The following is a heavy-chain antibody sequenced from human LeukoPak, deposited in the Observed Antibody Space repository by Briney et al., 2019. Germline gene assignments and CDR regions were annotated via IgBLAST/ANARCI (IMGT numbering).Heavy chain of an antibody. J-gene: IGHJ4*02. D-gene: IGHD1-26*01. V-gene: IGHV3-23*01. CDR1: GFTFSSYA. CDR3: AKGVGTSMFDY. CDR2: ISGSGYTT. Sequence: GGSLRLSCAASGFTFSSYAMSWVRQAPGKGLEWVSAISGSGYTTNYADSVKGRFTISRDNSKNTLYLQMNSLRAEDTAIYYCAKGVGTSMFDYWGQGTLVTVSS.